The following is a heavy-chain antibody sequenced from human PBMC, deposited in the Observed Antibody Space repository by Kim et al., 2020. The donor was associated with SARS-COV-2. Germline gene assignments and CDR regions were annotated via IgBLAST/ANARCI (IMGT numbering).Heavy chain of an antibody. J-gene: IGHJ4*02. V-gene: IGHV1-46*01. CDR1: GYTFTSYY. CDR2: INPRGGST. D-gene: IGHD5-18*01. Sequence: ASVKVSCKASGYTFTSYYMHWVRQAPGQGLEWMGIINPRGGSTSYAQKFQGRVTMTRDTSTSTVYMELSSLRSEDTAVYYCARDSKDTAMVTILGYWGQGTLVTVSS. CDR3: ARDSKDTAMVTILGY.